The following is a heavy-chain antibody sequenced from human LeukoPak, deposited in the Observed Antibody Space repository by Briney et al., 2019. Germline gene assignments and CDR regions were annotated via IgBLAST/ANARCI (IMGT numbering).Heavy chain of an antibody. Sequence: SETLSLTCTVSGGSISSYYWSWIRQPPGKGLEWIGSIYYSGSTYYNPSLKSRVTISVDTSKNQFSLKLSSVTAADTTVYYCARDQSEASGSYDYWGQGTLVTVSS. CDR2: IYYSGST. CDR1: GGSISSYY. D-gene: IGHD1-26*01. V-gene: IGHV4-59*12. CDR3: ARDQSEASGSYDY. J-gene: IGHJ4*02.